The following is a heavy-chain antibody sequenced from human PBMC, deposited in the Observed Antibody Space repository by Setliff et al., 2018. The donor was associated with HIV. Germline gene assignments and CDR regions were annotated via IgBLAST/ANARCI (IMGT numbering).Heavy chain of an antibody. V-gene: IGHV1-69*11. Sequence: SVKVSCKASGGTLRSYSINWVRQAPGQGLEWMGTIIPFIAATHYAQSFQGRLTITADETSNTAYMELSSLRLHDTAVYYCAKAAVEMTTIAFGGPPGYWGQGTLVTVSS. J-gene: IGHJ4*02. CDR3: AKAAVEMTTIAFGGPPGY. CDR1: GGTLRSYS. CDR2: IIPFIAAT. D-gene: IGHD3-16*01.